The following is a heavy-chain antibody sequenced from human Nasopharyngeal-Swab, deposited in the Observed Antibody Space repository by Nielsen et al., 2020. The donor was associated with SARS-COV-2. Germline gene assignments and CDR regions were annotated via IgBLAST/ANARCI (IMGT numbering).Heavy chain of an antibody. Sequence: GESLKISCAASGFTFSSYAMHWVRQAPGKGLEWVAVISYDGSNKYYADSVKGRFAISRDNSRNSLHLQVDSLKIEDTAIYYCVKDVGISDSGYPYWGQGTLVTVS. D-gene: IGHD3-22*01. V-gene: IGHV3-30-3*02. J-gene: IGHJ4*02. CDR1: GFTFSSYA. CDR2: ISYDGSNK. CDR3: VKDVGISDSGYPY.